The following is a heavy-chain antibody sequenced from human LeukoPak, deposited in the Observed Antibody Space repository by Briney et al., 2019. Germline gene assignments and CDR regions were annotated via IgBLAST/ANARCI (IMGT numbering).Heavy chain of an antibody. Sequence: SETLSLTCTVSGGSISSSSYYWGWIRQPPGKGLEWIGSIYSGGSTYYNSSLKSRVTISVDTSKNQFSLNLRSVTAADTAVYYCARDQSGWPFDFWGQGTLVTVSS. CDR2: IYSGGST. CDR3: ARDQSGWPFDF. V-gene: IGHV4-39*07. J-gene: IGHJ4*02. CDR1: GGSISSSSYY. D-gene: IGHD6-19*01.